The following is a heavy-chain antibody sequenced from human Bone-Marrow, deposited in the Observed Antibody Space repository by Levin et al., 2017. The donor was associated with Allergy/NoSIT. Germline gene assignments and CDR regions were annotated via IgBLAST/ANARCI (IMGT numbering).Heavy chain of an antibody. Sequence: GESLKISCKASGYTFTSYDINWVRQATGQGLEWMGWMNPNSGNTGYAQKFQGRVTMTRNTSISTAYMELSSLRSEDTAVYYCARALSHYYYYMDVWGKGTTVTVSS. J-gene: IGHJ6*03. CDR1: GYTFTSYD. V-gene: IGHV1-8*01. CDR2: MNPNSGNT. CDR3: ARALSHYYYYMDV.